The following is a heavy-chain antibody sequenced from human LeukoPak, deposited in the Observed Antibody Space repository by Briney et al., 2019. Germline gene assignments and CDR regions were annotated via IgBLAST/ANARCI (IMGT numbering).Heavy chain of an antibody. D-gene: IGHD2-15*01. CDR2: ISSSSSYI. J-gene: IGHJ6*03. CDR3: AGRGYCSGGNCRMMADYYYYYMDV. V-gene: IGHV3-21*01. CDR1: GFTFSSYS. Sequence: GGSLRLSCAASGFTFSSYSMNWVRQAPGKGLEWVSSISSSSSYIYYADSVKGRFTISRDNAKNSLYLQMNSLRAEDTAVYYCAGRGYCSGGNCRMMADYYYYYMDVWGKGTTVTVSS.